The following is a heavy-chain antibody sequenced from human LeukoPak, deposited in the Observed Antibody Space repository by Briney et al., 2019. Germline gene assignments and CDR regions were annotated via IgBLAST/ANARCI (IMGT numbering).Heavy chain of an antibody. CDR3: ARGDSYGNDY. D-gene: IGHD5-18*01. J-gene: IGHJ4*02. CDR1: GGSISSGGYY. V-gene: IGHV4-31*03. Sequence: SETLSLTCTVSGGSISSGGYYWSWIRQHPGKGLEWIGYIYYSGSTYYNPSPKSRVTISVDTSKNQFSLKLSSVTAADTAVYYCARGDSYGNDYWGQGTLVTVFS. CDR2: IYYSGST.